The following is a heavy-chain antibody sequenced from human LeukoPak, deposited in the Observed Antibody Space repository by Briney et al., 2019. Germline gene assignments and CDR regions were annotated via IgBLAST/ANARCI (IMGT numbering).Heavy chain of an antibody. J-gene: IGHJ4*02. CDR3: ATRGNVYSSTLKDFDY. CDR2: IYSGGST. Sequence: GGSLRLSCAASGFTVSSNYMSWVRQAPGKGLEWVSVIYSGGSTYYADSVKGRFTISRDNSKNTLYLQMNSLRAEDTAVYYCATRGNVYSSTLKDFDYWGQGTLVTVSS. D-gene: IGHD6-13*01. CDR1: GFTVSSNY. V-gene: IGHV3-53*01.